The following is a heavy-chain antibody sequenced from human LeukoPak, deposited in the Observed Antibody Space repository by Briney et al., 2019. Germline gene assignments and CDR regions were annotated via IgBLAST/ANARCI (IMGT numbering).Heavy chain of an antibody. D-gene: IGHD4-23*01. CDR2: IYYSGST. Sequence: SETLSLTCTVSGGSISNYYWTWIRQPPGKGLEWIGYIYYSGSTNYNPSLKSRVTISVDTSKNQFSLKLSSVTAADTAVYYCARQGRGYGGNSDYWGQGTLVTVSS. CDR3: ARQGRGYGGNSDY. J-gene: IGHJ4*02. V-gene: IGHV4-59*08. CDR1: GGSISNYY.